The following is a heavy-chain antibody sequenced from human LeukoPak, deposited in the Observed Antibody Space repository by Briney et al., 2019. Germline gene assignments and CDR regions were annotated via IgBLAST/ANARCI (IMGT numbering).Heavy chain of an antibody. V-gene: IGHV5-51*01. J-gene: IGHJ4*02. Sequence: GESLKISCKASGYTFTNYWIGWVRQMPGKGLEWMGIIYPGDSDTRYSPSFQGQVTISADKSISTAYLQWSSLKASDTAMHYCARGDYGDFRVFYTLFDYWGQGTLVTVSS. CDR2: IYPGDSDT. D-gene: IGHD4-17*01. CDR3: ARGDYGDFRVFYTLFDY. CDR1: GYTFTNYW.